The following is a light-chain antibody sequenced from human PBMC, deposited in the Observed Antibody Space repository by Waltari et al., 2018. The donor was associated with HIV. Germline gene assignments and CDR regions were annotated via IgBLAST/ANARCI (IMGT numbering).Light chain of an antibody. V-gene: IGKV4-1*01. CDR2: WAS. Sequence: DIVMTQSPDSLVVSLGERATINCKSRRSVLSISNDRNYLAWYQQKSGQPPRLLIYWASSRESGVPARFSGSGSRTDFTLTINSLQAEDVAVYYCQQYYTTPLTFGGGTKVEIK. CDR3: QQYYTTPLT. J-gene: IGKJ4*01. CDR1: RSVLSISNDRNY.